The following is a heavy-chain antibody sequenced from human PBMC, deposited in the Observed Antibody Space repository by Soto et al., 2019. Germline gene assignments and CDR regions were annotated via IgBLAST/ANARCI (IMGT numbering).Heavy chain of an antibody. CDR3: ARDSRYSSGWYPGYNWFDP. Sequence: PSETLSLTCTVSGGSVSSGSYYWSWIRQPPGKGLGWIGYISDSGSTNYTPSLKSQVTISVDTSKNQFSLKLSSVTAADTAVYYCARDSRYSSGWYPGYNWFDPWGQGALVTVSS. CDR1: GGSVSSGSYY. V-gene: IGHV4-61*01. CDR2: ISDSGST. D-gene: IGHD6-19*01. J-gene: IGHJ5*02.